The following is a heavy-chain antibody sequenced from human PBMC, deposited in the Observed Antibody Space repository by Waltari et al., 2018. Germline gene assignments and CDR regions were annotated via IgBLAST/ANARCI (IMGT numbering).Heavy chain of an antibody. CDR3: ARRHAYGDDGAQSWFDP. J-gene: IGHJ5*02. V-gene: IGHV1-2*02. CDR2: IKPRSGGT. CDR1: GYTFIDYY. Sequence: QVQLVQSGAEVKKPGASVKVSCTASGYTFIDYYIHWVRQAPGQGLEWMGWIKPRSGGTAYAQNFRDRVTMTRDTSISTAYLDLSSLTSDDTAVYYCARRHAYGDDGAQSWFDPWGQGTLVTVSS. D-gene: IGHD4-17*01.